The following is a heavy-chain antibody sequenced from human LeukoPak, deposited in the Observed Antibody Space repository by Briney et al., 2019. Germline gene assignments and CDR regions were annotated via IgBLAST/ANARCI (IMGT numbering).Heavy chain of an antibody. D-gene: IGHD3-3*01. Sequence: PGGSLRLSCAASGFTFSSYWMRWVRQAPGKGLEWVANIKQDGSEKYYVDSVKGRFTISRDNAKNSLYLQMNSLRAEGTAVYYCARQNYDFWSGYIVYWGQGTLVTVSS. CDR3: ARQNYDFWSGYIVY. V-gene: IGHV3-7*01. CDR2: IKQDGSEK. CDR1: GFTFSSYW. J-gene: IGHJ4*02.